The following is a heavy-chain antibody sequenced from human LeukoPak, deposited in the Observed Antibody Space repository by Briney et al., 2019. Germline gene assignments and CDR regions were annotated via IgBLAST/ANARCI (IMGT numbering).Heavy chain of an antibody. Sequence: SGGSLRLSCAASGFTFSNYWMSWVRQAPGKGLEWLANINQDGSEIYYVDSVKGRFTISRDNGKNSLYLQINSLRADDTAVYYCARDQGRMIVARTTNWYFDLWGRGTLVTVSS. V-gene: IGHV3-7*01. CDR1: GFTFSNYW. D-gene: IGHD3-22*01. CDR3: ARDQGRMIVARTTNWYFDL. J-gene: IGHJ2*01. CDR2: INQDGSEI.